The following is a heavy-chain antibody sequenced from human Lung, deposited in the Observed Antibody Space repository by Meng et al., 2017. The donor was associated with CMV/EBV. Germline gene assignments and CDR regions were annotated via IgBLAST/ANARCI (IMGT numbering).Heavy chain of an antibody. Sequence: GGSXRLXCAASGFXFSDYYMSWIRQAPGKGLEWVSYISSSGSTIYYADSVRGRFTISRDNAKNSLYLQMNSLRAEDTAVYYCASILGYCSSTSCYSSAFDIXGQGXMVTVSS. D-gene: IGHD2-2*02. V-gene: IGHV3-11*01. CDR3: ASILGYCSSTSCYSSAFDI. CDR1: GFXFSDYY. J-gene: IGHJ3*02. CDR2: ISSSGSTI.